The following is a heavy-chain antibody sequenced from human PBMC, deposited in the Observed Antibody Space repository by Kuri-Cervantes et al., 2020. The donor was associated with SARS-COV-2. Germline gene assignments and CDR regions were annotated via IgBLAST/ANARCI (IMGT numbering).Heavy chain of an antibody. CDR1: GVTLRSYA. V-gene: IGHV1-69*13. Sequence: SVKFSCKASGVTLRSYAISWVRPAPGQGLEWMGGIIPIFGTANYAQKFQGRVTITADESTSTAYMELSSLRSEDTAVYYCARGRKVRFLAWTNGGYYYIDVWGKGTTVTVSS. D-gene: IGHD3-3*01. CDR2: IIPIFGTA. J-gene: IGHJ6*03. CDR3: ARGRKVRFLAWTNGGYYYIDV.